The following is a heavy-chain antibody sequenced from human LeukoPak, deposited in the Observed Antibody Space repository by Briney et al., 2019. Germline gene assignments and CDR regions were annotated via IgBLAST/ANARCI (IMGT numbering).Heavy chain of an antibody. Sequence: GGSLRLSCAASGFTFSTYAMNWVRQAPGKGLEWVSLISAIGGNTYYADSVRGRFTISRDNSKNTLSLQMNSLRAEDTAVYYCAKDRRTDYRGAWYWGQGTLVSVSS. CDR2: ISAIGGNT. J-gene: IGHJ4*02. CDR3: AKDRRTDYRGAWY. D-gene: IGHD6-19*01. V-gene: IGHV3-23*01. CDR1: GFTFSTYA.